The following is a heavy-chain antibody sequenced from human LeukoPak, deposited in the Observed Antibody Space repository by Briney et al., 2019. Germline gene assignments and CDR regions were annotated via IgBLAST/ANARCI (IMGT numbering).Heavy chain of an antibody. CDR1: GFTFSSYA. CDR3: ARARQVLRGMDA. J-gene: IGHJ6*02. D-gene: IGHD3-16*01. CDR2: IYSAGST. V-gene: IGHV3-66*02. Sequence: GGSLRLSCAASGFTFSSYAKSWVRQAPGKGLEWVSVIYSAGSTYYADSVKGRFTISRVNSKNTLYLQMNSLRAEDTAVYYCARARQVLRGMDAWGQGTTVTVSS.